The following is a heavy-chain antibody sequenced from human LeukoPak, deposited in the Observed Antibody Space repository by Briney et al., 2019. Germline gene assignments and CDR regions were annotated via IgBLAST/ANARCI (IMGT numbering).Heavy chain of an antibody. D-gene: IGHD4-17*01. V-gene: IGHV3-11*04. Sequence: GGSLRLSCAASGFTFSDYYMSWIRQAPGKGLERVSYISSSGSIIYYADSVKGRFTISRDNSKNTLYLQMNSLRAEDTAVYYCARDYGDYVFSLGYWGQGTLVTVSS. CDR1: GFTFSDYY. J-gene: IGHJ4*02. CDR3: ARDYGDYVFSLGY. CDR2: ISSSGSII.